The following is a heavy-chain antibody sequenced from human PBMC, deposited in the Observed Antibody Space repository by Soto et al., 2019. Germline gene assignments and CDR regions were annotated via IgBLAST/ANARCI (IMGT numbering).Heavy chain of an antibody. CDR1: GFTVSSNY. V-gene: IGHV3-53*01. CDR2: IYSGGIT. D-gene: IGHD3-10*01. CDR3: ARSSALVRFPLRVGWCDP. J-gene: IGHJ5*02. Sequence: PGGSLRLSCAASGFTVSSNYMSWVRQAPGKGLEWVSVIYSGGITYYADPVKGRFTISRDNSKNTLYLQMNSLRAEDTAVYYCARSSALVRFPLRVGWCDPWGPGPLLTLYS.